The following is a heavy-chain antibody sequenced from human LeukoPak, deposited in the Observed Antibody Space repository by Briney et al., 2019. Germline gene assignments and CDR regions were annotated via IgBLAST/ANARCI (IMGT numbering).Heavy chain of an antibody. CDR1: GFTFSNYE. V-gene: IGHV3-48*03. Sequence: GGSLRLSCAASGFTFSNYEMNWVRQAPGKGLEWVSYTSTSGSGIYYADSVKGRSTISRDSAKNSLYLQINSLRVEDTAVYYCARGRAFDYWGQGTLVTVSS. CDR2: TSTSGSGI. CDR3: ARGRAFDY. J-gene: IGHJ4*02.